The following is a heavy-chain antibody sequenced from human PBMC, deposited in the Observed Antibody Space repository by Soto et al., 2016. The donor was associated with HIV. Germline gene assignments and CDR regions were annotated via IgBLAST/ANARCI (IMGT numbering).Heavy chain of an antibody. CDR2: INPSGGST. CDR1: GYTFTSYD. Sequence: ASVKVSCKTSGYTFTSYDINWVRQAPGQGLEWMGIINPSGGSTTYPQKFQGRIAMTSDTSTSTVYMELRSLRSEDTAIYYCVRRWGAAAVDAFHIWGQGTMVTVSS. V-gene: IGHV1-46*03. J-gene: IGHJ3*02. CDR3: VRRWGAAAVDAFHI. D-gene: IGHD6-25*01.